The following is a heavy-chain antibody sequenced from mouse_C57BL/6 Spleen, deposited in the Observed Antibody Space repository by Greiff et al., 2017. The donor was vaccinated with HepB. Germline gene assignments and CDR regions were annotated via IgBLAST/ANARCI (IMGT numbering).Heavy chain of an antibody. CDR3: ARGYGSSPSFDY. CDR2: IDPSDSYT. CDR1: GYTFTSYW. D-gene: IGHD1-1*01. Sequence: VQLQQPGAELVMPGASVKLSCKASGYTFTSYWMHWVKQRPGQGLEWIGEIDPSDSYTNYNQKFKGKSTLTVDKSSSTAYMKLSSLTSEDTAVYYCARGYGSSPSFDYWGQGTTLTVSS. J-gene: IGHJ2*01. V-gene: IGHV1-69*01.